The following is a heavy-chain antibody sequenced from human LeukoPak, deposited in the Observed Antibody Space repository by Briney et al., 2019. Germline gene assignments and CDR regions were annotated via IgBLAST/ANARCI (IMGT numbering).Heavy chain of an antibody. CDR3: ARSEEMATIPLY. CDR1: GYTFTGYY. V-gene: IGHV1-2*02. D-gene: IGHD5-24*01. Sequence: ASVKVSCKASGYTFTGYYMHWVRQAPGQGLEWMGWINPNSGGTNYAQKFQGRVTMTRDTSISTAYMELSRLRPDDTAVYYCARSEEMATIPLYWGQGTLVTVSS. J-gene: IGHJ4*02. CDR2: INPNSGGT.